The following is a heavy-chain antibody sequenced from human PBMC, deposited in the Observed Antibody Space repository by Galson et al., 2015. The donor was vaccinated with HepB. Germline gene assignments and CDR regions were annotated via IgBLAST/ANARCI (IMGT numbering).Heavy chain of an antibody. D-gene: IGHD4-11*01. V-gene: IGHV3-7*01. Sequence: SLRLSCAASGFTFSNYLMTWVRQAPGKGLEWVANIKQDGSETYYVDSVKGRFTISRDNAENSLYLQMNSLRAEDTAVYYCARGLGSNYGGGDYWGQGTLVTVSS. J-gene: IGHJ4*02. CDR3: ARGLGSNYGGGDY. CDR2: IKQDGSET. CDR1: GFTFSNYL.